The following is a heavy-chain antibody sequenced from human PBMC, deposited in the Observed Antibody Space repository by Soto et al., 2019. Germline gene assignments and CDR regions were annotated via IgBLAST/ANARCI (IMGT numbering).Heavy chain of an antibody. CDR3: ARDRDY. J-gene: IGHJ4*02. CDR2: IYYSGST. V-gene: IGHV4-59*01. Sequence: QVQLQESGPGLVKPSETLSLTCTVSGGSISSYYWSWIRQPPGKGLEWIGYIYYSGSTNYNPSLKSRFTISVDTSKNQFSLKLSSVTAADTAVYYCARDRDYWGQGTLVTVSS. CDR1: GGSISSYY.